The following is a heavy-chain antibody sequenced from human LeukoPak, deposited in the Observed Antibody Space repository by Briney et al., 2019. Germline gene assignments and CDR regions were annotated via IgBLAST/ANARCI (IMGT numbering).Heavy chain of an antibody. Sequence: GGSLRLSCAASGFTFSSYAMHWVRQAPGKGLEWVAVISYDGGNKYYADSVKGLFTISRDNSKNTLYLQMNSLRAEDTAVYYCARDSPDYGDFDYWGQGTLVTVSP. D-gene: IGHD4-17*01. CDR3: ARDSPDYGDFDY. V-gene: IGHV3-30-3*01. CDR1: GFTFSSYA. J-gene: IGHJ4*02. CDR2: ISYDGGNK.